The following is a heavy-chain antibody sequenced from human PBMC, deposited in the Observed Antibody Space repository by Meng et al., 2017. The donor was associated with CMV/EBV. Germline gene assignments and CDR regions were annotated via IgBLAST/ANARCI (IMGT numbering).Heavy chain of an antibody. D-gene: IGHD2-8*01. Sequence: GGSLRLSCAASGFAFSSYAMSWVRQAPGKGLEWVSHISGSGDYTYYADFVRGRFTISRDNPKNTLYLQMSSLRAEDTAVYYCAKAAGPPNFDCWGQGTLVTVSS. CDR2: ISGSGDYT. CDR1: GFAFSSYA. V-gene: IGHV3-23*01. J-gene: IGHJ4*02. CDR3: AKAAGPPNFDC.